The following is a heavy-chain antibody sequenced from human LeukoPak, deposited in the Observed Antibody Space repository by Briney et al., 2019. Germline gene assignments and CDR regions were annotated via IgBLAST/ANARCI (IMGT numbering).Heavy chain of an antibody. V-gene: IGHV1-2*02. Sequence: VASVKVSCKACGYTFTGYHMHWVRQAPGQGLEWMGRINPNSGGTNHAQKFQGRVTMTRDMSISTAYMELSRLRSDDTAVYYCARDGGGDSSGYNTIDYWGQGTLVTVSS. CDR3: ARDGGGDSSGYNTIDY. CDR2: INPNSGGT. D-gene: IGHD3-22*01. J-gene: IGHJ4*02. CDR1: GYTFTGYH.